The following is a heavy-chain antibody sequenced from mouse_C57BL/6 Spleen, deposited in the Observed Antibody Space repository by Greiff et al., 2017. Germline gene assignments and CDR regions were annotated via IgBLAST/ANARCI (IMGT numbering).Heavy chain of an antibody. J-gene: IGHJ3*01. CDR3: ARGHYDYEGFAY. D-gene: IGHD2-4*01. Sequence: VQLKESGPGLVKPSQSLSLTCSVTGYSITSGYYWNWIRQFPGNKLEWMGYISYDGSNNYNPSLKNRISITRDTSKNQFFLKLNSVTTEDTATYYCARGHYDYEGFAYWGQGTLVTVSA. V-gene: IGHV3-6*01. CDR2: ISYDGSN. CDR1: GYSITSGYY.